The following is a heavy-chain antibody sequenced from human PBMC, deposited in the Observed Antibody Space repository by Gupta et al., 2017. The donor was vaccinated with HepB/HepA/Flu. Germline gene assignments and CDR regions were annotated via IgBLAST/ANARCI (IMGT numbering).Heavy chain of an antibody. V-gene: IGHV4-31*03. Sequence: QVQLQESGPGLVKPSQTLSLTCTVSGGSISRGGYYWSWIRQHPGKGLEWIGYIYYSGSTYYNPSLKSRVTISVDTSKNQFSLKLSSVTAADTAVYYCARDSYGGNSGVDYWGQGTLVTVSS. J-gene: IGHJ4*02. CDR1: GGSISRGGYY. D-gene: IGHD4-23*01. CDR3: ARDSYGGNSGVDY. CDR2: IYYSGST.